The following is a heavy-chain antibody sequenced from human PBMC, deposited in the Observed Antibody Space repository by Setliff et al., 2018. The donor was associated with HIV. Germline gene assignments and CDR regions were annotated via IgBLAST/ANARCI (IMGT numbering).Heavy chain of an antibody. CDR3: AKLREGHVYSQYDS. J-gene: IGHJ5*01. CDR2: ISGSGGGT. CDR1: GFTFSTYA. Sequence: QAGGSLRLSCVASGFTFSTYAINWVRLPPGKGLEWVSSISGSGGGTYYADSVKGRFTISRDNSQNALYLQMDSLRAEDTAVYHCAKLREGHVYSQYDSWGHGTLVTVSS. V-gene: IGHV3-23*01. D-gene: IGHD2-21*01.